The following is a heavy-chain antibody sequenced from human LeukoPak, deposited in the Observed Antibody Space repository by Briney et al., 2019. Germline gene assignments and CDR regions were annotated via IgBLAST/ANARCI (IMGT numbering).Heavy chain of an antibody. CDR2: ISLAGQT. J-gene: IGHJ4*02. CDR1: ADSISGTNW. V-gene: IGHV4/OR15-8*02. Sequence: PSETLSLTCGVSADSISGTNWWGWVRQPPGQGLEWIGEISLAGQTNYNPSLNGRVTMSLDKSSNQLSLHLTSVTAADTATYFCSRESGPFCPFGYWGQGTLVIVSS. CDR3: SRESGPFCPFGY. D-gene: IGHD1-26*01.